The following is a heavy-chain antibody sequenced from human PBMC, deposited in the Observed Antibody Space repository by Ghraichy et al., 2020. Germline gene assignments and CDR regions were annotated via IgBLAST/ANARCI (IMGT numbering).Heavy chain of an antibody. Sequence: SETLSLTCTVSGGSISSSSYYWGWIRQPPGKGLEWIGSIYYSGSTYYNPSLKSRVTISVDTSKNQFSLKLSSVTAADTAVYYCARHQPPKSPSFRITMIVVVIRDTAFDIWGQGTMVTVSS. CDR2: IYYSGST. V-gene: IGHV4-39*01. CDR3: ARHQPPKSPSFRITMIVVVIRDTAFDI. CDR1: GGSISSSSYY. D-gene: IGHD3-22*01. J-gene: IGHJ3*02.